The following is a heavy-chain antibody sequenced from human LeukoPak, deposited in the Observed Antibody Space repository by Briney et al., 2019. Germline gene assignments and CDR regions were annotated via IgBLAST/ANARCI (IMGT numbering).Heavy chain of an antibody. J-gene: IGHJ4*02. Sequence: GGSLRLSCAASGFTFSSYSMNWVRQAPGKGLEWVSSISSSSSYICYADSVKGRFTISRDNAKNSLYLQMNSLRAEDTAVYYCAKDPHYDFWSGYYIGWGQGTLVTVSA. D-gene: IGHD3-3*01. CDR1: GFTFSSYS. CDR3: AKDPHYDFWSGYYIG. V-gene: IGHV3-21*01. CDR2: ISSSSSYI.